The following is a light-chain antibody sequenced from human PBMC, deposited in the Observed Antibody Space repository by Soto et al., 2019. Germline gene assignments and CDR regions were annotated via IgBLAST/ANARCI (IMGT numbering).Light chain of an antibody. V-gene: IGKV3-20*01. CDR2: GAS. CDR1: QSVAINY. J-gene: IGKJ4*01. Sequence: EFVLTRSPGTLSLSPGERATLSCRASQSVAINYLAWYQQKPGQAPRLLIYGASSRATGIPDRFSGSGSGTDFTLTISRLEPEDFAVYYCQQYGTSPLTFGGGTKVDIK. CDR3: QQYGTSPLT.